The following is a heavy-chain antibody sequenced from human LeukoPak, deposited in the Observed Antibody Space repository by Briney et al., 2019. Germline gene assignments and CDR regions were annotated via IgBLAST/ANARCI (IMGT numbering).Heavy chain of an antibody. J-gene: IGHJ3*02. CDR1: GFTLTAFA. D-gene: IGHD3-22*01. CDR3: ARDSYDRSAAKIGFDI. V-gene: IGHV3-23*01. CDR2: ITDYGGTT. Sequence: GGSLRLSCATSGFTLTAFAMSWVCRAPGKGLEWVSTITDYGGTTYYADSVEGRFTISRDNSKNTLYVQMSSLRAEDTAMYYCARDSYDRSAAKIGFDIWGQGTMVTVSS.